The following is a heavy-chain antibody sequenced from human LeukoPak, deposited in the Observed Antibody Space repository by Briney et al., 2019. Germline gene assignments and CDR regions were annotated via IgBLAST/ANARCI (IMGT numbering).Heavy chain of an antibody. Sequence: ASVKVSCKASGYTFTSYYMHWVRQAPGQGLEWMGIINPSGGSTSYAQKFQGRVTMTRDTSTSTVYMGLSSLRSEDTAVYYCASEFPHRLELAYFDYWGQGTLVTVSS. V-gene: IGHV1-46*01. CDR3: ASEFPHRLELAYFDY. CDR2: INPSGGST. J-gene: IGHJ4*02. D-gene: IGHD1-7*01. CDR1: GYTFTSYY.